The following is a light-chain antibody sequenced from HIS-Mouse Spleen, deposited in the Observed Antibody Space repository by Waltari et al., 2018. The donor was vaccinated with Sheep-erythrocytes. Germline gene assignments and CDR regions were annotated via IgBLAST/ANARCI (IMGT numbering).Light chain of an antibody. CDR2: EGS. CDR3: GTWDSSLSAGRV. V-gene: IGLV2-23*01. CDR1: SRDVGSYNL. Sequence: QSALTQPASVSGSPGQSITISCTGTSRDVGSYNLFSWYQQHPGKAPKLMIYEGSKRPSGVSNRFSGSKSGNTASLTISGLQAEDEADYYCGTWDSSLSAGRVFGGGTKLTVL. J-gene: IGLJ3*02.